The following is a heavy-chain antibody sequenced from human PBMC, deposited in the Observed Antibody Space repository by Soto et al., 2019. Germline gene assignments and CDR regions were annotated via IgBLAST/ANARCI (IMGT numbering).Heavy chain of an antibody. D-gene: IGHD3-22*01. CDR2: ISGSGGST. CDR3: AKAHTFRFYYLTGGDY. CDR1: GFNFRLYP. J-gene: IGHJ4*02. V-gene: IGHV3-23*01. Sequence: EVQLLESGGGLVQPGGSLRLSCGASGFNFRLYPMAWVRQAPGKGLEWVSSISGSGGSTFYADSVKGRFTISRDNSKNTLYLQMDTLRAGDSAVYYCAKAHTFRFYYLTGGDYWGQGTLVTVSS.